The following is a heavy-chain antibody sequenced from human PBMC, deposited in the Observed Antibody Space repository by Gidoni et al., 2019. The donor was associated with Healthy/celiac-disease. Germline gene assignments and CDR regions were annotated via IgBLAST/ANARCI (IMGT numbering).Heavy chain of an antibody. V-gene: IGHV4-34*01. CDR1: GGSFSGYY. CDR2: INHSGRT. CDR3: ARGFDYQYYYYGMDV. D-gene: IGHD3-9*01. Sequence: QVQLQQWGAGLLKPSETLSLTCAVYGGSFSGYYWSWIRQPPGKGLEWIGEINHSGRTNYNPSLKSRVTISVDTSKNQFSLKLSSVTAADTAVYYCARGFDYQYYYYGMDVWGQGTTVTVSS. J-gene: IGHJ6*02.